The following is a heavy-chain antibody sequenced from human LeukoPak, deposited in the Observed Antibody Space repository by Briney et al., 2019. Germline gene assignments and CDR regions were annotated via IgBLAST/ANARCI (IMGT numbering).Heavy chain of an antibody. CDR2: VSFDGSNR. V-gene: IGHV3-30-3*01. Sequence: PGGSLRLSCAASEFTLSNYAMNWVRQAPGKGLEWVAIVSFDGSNRYYADSVKGRFTISRDNSKNTLYLQMNSLRAEDTAVYYCARDCSSTTCYSNPYHFYGMDIWGQGTTVTVS. J-gene: IGHJ6*02. D-gene: IGHD2-2*01. CDR1: EFTLSNYA. CDR3: ARDCSSTTCYSNPYHFYGMDI.